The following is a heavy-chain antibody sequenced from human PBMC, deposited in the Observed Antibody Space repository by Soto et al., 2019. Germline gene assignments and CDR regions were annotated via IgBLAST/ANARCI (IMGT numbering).Heavy chain of an antibody. V-gene: IGHV3-74*01. CDR1: GFTFSKYW. D-gene: IGHD2-15*01. J-gene: IGHJ4*02. CDR3: VRTSLVVAVATREDF. CDR2: IDSDGSRI. Sequence: EVQLVESGGGLVQPGESLRLSCAASGFTFSKYWMHRVRQAPGKGLVWVSRIDSDGSRITYADFVKGRFTISRDNAKNTVYLHMNSLTAEDTAVYYCVRTSLVVAVATREDFWGQGTLVTVSS.